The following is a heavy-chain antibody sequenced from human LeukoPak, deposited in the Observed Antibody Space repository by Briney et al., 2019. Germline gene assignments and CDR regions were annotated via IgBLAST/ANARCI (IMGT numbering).Heavy chain of an antibody. Sequence: GASVKVSCKASGYTFTSYAMHWVRQAPGQRLEWMGWINAGNGNTKYSQKFQGRVTITRDTSASTAYMELSSLRSEDTAVYYCARVPDYYDSGWYFDYWGQGTLVTVSS. CDR3: ARVPDYYDSGWYFDY. CDR1: GYTFTSYA. D-gene: IGHD3-22*01. V-gene: IGHV1-3*01. J-gene: IGHJ4*02. CDR2: INAGNGNT.